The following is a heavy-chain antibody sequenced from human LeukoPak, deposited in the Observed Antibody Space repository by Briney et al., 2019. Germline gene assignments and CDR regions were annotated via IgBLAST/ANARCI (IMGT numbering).Heavy chain of an antibody. Sequence: ASVKVSCKASGYTFTSYDINWVRQATGQGLEWMGWINPTSFGTKYEQKFQGRVTMTRDTSISTDYMELSDPRSDDTAVYYCARFRGSGWYSFDLWGQGTLVTVSS. V-gene: IGHV1-2*02. CDR1: GYTFTSYD. J-gene: IGHJ5*02. CDR3: ARFRGSGWYSFDL. D-gene: IGHD6-19*01. CDR2: INPTSFGT.